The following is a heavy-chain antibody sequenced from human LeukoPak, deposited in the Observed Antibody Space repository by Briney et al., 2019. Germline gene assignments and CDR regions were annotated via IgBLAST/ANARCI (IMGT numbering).Heavy chain of an antibody. Sequence: SETLSLTCTFSGDSNPTYYWSWIRQPSGKGLEWIGYIYYTGSTNYNPALKSRVTMSVDTSKNQFSLKLSSVTAADTAVYYCARDRAAVGYFDYWGQGTLVTVSS. J-gene: IGHJ4*03. D-gene: IGHD6-13*01. CDR3: ARDRAAVGYFDY. V-gene: IGHV4-59*01. CDR1: GDSNPTYY. CDR2: IYYTGST.